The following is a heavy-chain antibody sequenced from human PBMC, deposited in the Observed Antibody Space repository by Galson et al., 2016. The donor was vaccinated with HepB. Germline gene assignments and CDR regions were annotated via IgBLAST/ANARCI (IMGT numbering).Heavy chain of an antibody. CDR1: GFAFSSHW. J-gene: IGHJ5*02. Sequence: SLRLSCAASGFAFSSHWMHWVRQDLGKGLVWVSRINSDGTISNYADSVKGRFTISRDNAKNTLYLQMNSLRAEDTAVYYCARDRGGSAGAFSWFDPWGQGTLVTVSS. V-gene: IGHV3-74*01. CDR3: ARDRGGSAGAFSWFDP. D-gene: IGHD3-10*01. CDR2: INSDGTIS.